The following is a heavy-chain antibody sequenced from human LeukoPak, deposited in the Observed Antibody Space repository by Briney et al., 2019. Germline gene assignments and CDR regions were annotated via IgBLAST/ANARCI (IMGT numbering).Heavy chain of an antibody. D-gene: IGHD2-2*01. CDR3: ARDALYCSSSSCYRYWYFDL. J-gene: IGHJ2*01. Sequence: SQTLSLTCTVSDGSIDSIDNYWAWIRQPAGKGLEWIGRIYGSGSTNYNPSLQSRVTMSVDTSKNQFSLRLSSVTAADTAVYYCARDALYCSSSSCYRYWYFDLWGRGTLATVSS. CDR2: IYGSGST. V-gene: IGHV4-61*02. CDR1: DGSIDSIDNY.